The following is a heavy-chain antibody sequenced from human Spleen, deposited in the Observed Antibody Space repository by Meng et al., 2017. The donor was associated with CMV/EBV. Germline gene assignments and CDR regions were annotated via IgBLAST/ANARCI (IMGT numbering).Heavy chain of an antibody. J-gene: IGHJ4*02. CDR3: ARVGPGYCSSTSCHLDS. Sequence: GGSLRLSCAASGFTFSNYAMHWVRQAPGKGLEWVAVISYHGSNEYYADSVKGRFTISRDNSKNTLYLQMNSLRVEDTAVYYCARVGPGYCSSTSCHLDSWGQGTLVTVSS. CDR2: ISYHGSNE. D-gene: IGHD2-2*01. CDR1: GFTFSNYA. V-gene: IGHV3-30-3*01.